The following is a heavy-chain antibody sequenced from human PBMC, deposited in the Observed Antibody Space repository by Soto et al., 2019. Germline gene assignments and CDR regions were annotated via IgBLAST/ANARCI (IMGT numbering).Heavy chain of an antibody. V-gene: IGHV4-34*01. J-gene: IGHJ6*03. Sequence: SETLSLTCAVYGGSFSGYYWSWIRQPPGKGLEWIGEINHSGSTNYNPSLKSRVTISVDTSKNQFSLKLSSVTAADTAVYYCARIRGVIGPWRGYYYMDVWGKGTTVTVSS. CDR3: ARIRGVIGPWRGYYYMDV. CDR2: INHSGST. D-gene: IGHD3-10*01. CDR1: GGSFSGYY.